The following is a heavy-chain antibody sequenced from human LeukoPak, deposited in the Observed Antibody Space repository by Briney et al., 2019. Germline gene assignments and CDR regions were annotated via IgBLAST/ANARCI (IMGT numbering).Heavy chain of an antibody. CDR1: GGSISNYY. D-gene: IGHD1-26*01. J-gene: IGHJ4*02. CDR3: ARQGELAIDY. V-gene: IGHV4-59*08. Sequence: ASETLSLTCTVSGGSISNYYWSWIRQPPGKGLEWIGYIYYSGSTNYNPSLKSRVTISVDTSKNQFSLKLSSVTAADTAVYYCARQGELAIDYWGQGTLVTVSS. CDR2: IYYSGST.